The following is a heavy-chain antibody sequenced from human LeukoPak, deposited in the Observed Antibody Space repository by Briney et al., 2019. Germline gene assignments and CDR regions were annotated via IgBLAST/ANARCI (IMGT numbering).Heavy chain of an antibody. J-gene: IGHJ4*02. Sequence: ASVKVSYKASGYTFTGYYMHWVRQAPGQGLEWMGRINPNSGGTNFAQKFQGRVTMTRDTSISTAYMELSRLRSDDTAVYYCARDQGSGFLLDYWGQGTLVTVSS. CDR2: INPNSGGT. V-gene: IGHV1-2*06. CDR1: GYTFTGYY. D-gene: IGHD6-19*01. CDR3: ARDQGSGFLLDY.